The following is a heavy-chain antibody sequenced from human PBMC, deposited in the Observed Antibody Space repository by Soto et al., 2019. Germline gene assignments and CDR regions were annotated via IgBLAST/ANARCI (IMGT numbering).Heavy chain of an antibody. J-gene: IGHJ4*02. V-gene: IGHV3-21*01. Sequence: GGSLRLSCAASGFTFTRYSMNWVRQAPGKGLEWVSSISSTTDYIYYADSMKGRFTVSRDNAKNSVYLDMNSLSAEDTAVYYCARESEDLTSNFDYWGQGTLVTVSS. CDR3: ARESEDLTSNFDY. CDR2: ISSTTDYI. CDR1: GFTFTRYS.